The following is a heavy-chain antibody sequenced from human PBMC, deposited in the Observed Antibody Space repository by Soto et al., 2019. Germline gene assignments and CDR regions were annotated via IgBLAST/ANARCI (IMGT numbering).Heavy chain of an antibody. Sequence: PGESLKISCKGSGYHFTNYWIGWVRQMPGKGLEWMGFIYPSDSDTRYSPSFQGQVTISADKSISTAYLQWSSLKASDTAMYYCAREGYDILTGYYKTYYYYGMDVWGQGTTVTVS. CDR2: IYPSDSDT. D-gene: IGHD3-9*01. CDR1: GYHFTNYW. V-gene: IGHV5-51*01. CDR3: AREGYDILTGYYKTYYYYGMDV. J-gene: IGHJ6*02.